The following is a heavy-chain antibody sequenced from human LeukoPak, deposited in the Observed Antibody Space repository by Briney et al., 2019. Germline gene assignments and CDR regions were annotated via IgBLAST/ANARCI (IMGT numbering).Heavy chain of an antibody. CDR3: ARVDGMATLDY. CDR2: INPNSGGT. V-gene: IGHV1-2*02. D-gene: IGHD5-24*01. CDR1: GYTFTGYY. Sequence: ASVKVSCKASGYTFTGYYMHWVQQAPGQGLAWMGWINPNSGGTNYAQKFQGRVTMTRDTSISTAYMELSRLRSDDTAVYYCARVDGMATLDYWGQGTLVTVSS. J-gene: IGHJ4*02.